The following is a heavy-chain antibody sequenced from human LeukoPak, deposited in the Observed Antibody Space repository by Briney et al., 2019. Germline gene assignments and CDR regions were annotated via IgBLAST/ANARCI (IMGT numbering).Heavy chain of an antibody. V-gene: IGHV4-30-4*08. CDR2: IYYSGST. J-gene: IGHJ5*02. CDR3: ARHGVSRPMGWFDP. Sequence: PSEXLSXTCTVSGGSISSGDYYWRWLRQPPGRGLEWVGYIYYSGSTYYNPSLKSRVTISVDTSKNQFSLKLSSVTAADTAVYYCARHGVSRPMGWFDPWGQGTLVTVSS. CDR1: GGSISSGDYY. D-gene: IGHD1-26*01.